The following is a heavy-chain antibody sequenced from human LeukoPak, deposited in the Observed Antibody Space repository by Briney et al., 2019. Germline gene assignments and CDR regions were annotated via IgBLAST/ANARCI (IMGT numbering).Heavy chain of an antibody. D-gene: IGHD2-2*01. V-gene: IGHV3-66*01. CDR1: GFTVSSNY. J-gene: IGHJ3*02. CDR2: IYSGGST. CDR3: ARGRGDIVVVPAAEPDAFDI. Sequence: GGSLRLSCAASGFTVSSNYMSWVRQAPGKGLEWVSVIYSGGSTYYADSVKGRFTISRDNSKNTLYLQMNSLRAEDTAVYYCARGRGDIVVVPAAEPDAFDIRGQGTMVTVSS.